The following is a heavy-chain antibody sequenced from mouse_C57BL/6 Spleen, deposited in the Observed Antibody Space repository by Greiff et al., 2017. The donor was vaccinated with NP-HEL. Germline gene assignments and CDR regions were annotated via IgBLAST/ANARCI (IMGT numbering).Heavy chain of an antibody. CDR1: GFTFSSYG. D-gene: IGHD2-1*01. Sequence: EVQVVESGGDLVKPGGSLKLSCAASGFTFSSYGMSWVRQTPDKRLEWVATISSGGSYTYYPDSVKGRFTISRDNAKNTLYLQMSSLKSEDTAMYYCARHVIYYGNPAWFAYWGQGTLVTVSA. CDR2: ISSGGSYT. J-gene: IGHJ3*01. CDR3: ARHVIYYGNPAWFAY. V-gene: IGHV5-6*01.